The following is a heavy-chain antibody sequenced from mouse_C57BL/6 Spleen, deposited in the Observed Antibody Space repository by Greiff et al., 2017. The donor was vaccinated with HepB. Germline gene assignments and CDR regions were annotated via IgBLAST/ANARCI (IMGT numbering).Heavy chain of an antibody. V-gene: IGHV1-61*01. CDR1: GYTFTSYW. CDR2: IYPSDSET. Sequence: QVQLQQPGAELVRPGSSVKLSCKASGYTFTSYWMDWVKQRPGQGLEWIGNIYPSDSETHYNQKFKDKATLTVDKSSSTAYMQLSSLTSEDSAVYYCARVGYDWFADWGQGTLVTVSA. CDR3: ARVGYDWFAD. D-gene: IGHD2-2*01. J-gene: IGHJ3*01.